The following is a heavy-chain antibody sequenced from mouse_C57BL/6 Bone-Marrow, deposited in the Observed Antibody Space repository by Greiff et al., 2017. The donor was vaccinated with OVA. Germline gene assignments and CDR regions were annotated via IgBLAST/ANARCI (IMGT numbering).Heavy chain of an antibody. Sequence: QVQLQQPGAELVKPGASVKLSCKASGYTFTSYWMHWVKQRPGQGLEWIGMIHPNSGSTNYNEKFKSKATLTVDKSSSTAYMQLSSLTSEDSAVYYCARRGIYYYGSRGMDYWGQGTSVTVSS. CDR3: ARRGIYYYGSRGMDY. V-gene: IGHV1-64*01. CDR1: GYTFTSYW. D-gene: IGHD1-1*01. J-gene: IGHJ4*01. CDR2: IHPNSGST.